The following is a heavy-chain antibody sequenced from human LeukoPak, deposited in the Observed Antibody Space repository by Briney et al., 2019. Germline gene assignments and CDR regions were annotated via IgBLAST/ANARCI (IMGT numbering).Heavy chain of an antibody. V-gene: IGHV3-9*01. D-gene: IGHD1-26*01. Sequence: GRSLRLSCAASGFTFDDYGMHWVRQAPGKGLEWVSAISWNSGSIGCADSVKGRFTISRDNAKNSLYLQMNSLRAEDTALYYCAKARYSGSYSEFDYWGQGTLVTVSS. CDR1: GFTFDDYG. J-gene: IGHJ4*02. CDR2: ISWNSGSI. CDR3: AKARYSGSYSEFDY.